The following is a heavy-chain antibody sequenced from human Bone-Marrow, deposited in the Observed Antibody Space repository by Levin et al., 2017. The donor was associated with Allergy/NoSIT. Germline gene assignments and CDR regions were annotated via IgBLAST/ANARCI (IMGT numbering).Heavy chain of an antibody. V-gene: IGHV3-48*02. J-gene: IGHJ6*02. Sequence: GGSLRLSCAASGFTFSSYSMNWVRQAPGKGLEWVSYISSSSSTIYYADSVKGRFTISRDNAKNSPYLQMNSLRDEDTAVYYCARAWAVTTYYYYGMDVWGQGTTVTVSS. CDR3: ARAWAVTTYYYYGMDV. CDR1: GFTFSSYS. CDR2: ISSSSSTI. D-gene: IGHD4-17*01.